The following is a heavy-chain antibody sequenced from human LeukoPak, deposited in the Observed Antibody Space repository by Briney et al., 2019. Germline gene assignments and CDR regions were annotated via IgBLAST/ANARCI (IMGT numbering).Heavy chain of an antibody. CDR3: ARGPYGSATDY. CDR2: INSDGSST. CDR1: GFTFSSYW. J-gene: IGHJ4*02. D-gene: IGHD3-10*01. V-gene: IGHV3-74*01. Sequence: GGSLILSCAASGFTFSSYWMHWVRQAPGKGLVWVSRINSDGSSTSYADSVKGRFTISRDNAKNTLYVQMNSLRAEDTAVYYCARGPYGSATDYWGQGTLVTVSS.